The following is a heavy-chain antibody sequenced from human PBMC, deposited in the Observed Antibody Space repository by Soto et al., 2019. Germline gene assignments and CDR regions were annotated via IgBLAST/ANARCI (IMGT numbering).Heavy chain of an antibody. CDR2: ISSSSSYT. D-gene: IGHD5-18*01. CDR3: ARDGYSYDDY. J-gene: IGHJ4*02. Sequence: PGGSLRLSCAASGFTFSDYYMSWIRQAPGRGLEWVSYISSSSSYTNYADSVKGRFTISRDNAKNSLYLQMNSLRAEDTAVYYCARDGYSYDDYWGQGTLVTVSS. V-gene: IGHV3-11*06. CDR1: GFTFSDYY.